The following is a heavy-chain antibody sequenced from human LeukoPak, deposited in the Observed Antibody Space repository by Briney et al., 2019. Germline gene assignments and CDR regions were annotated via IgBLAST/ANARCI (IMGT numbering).Heavy chain of an antibody. CDR1: GFTFSSYA. D-gene: IGHD3-22*01. Sequence: GSLRLSCAASGFTFSSYAMSWVRQAPGKGLEWVSAISGSGGSTYYADSVKGRFTISRDNSKNTLYLQMNSLRAEDTAVYYCARDYYDSSGYYYRFDPWGQGTLVTVSS. CDR3: ARDYYDSSGYYYRFDP. V-gene: IGHV3-23*01. CDR2: ISGSGGST. J-gene: IGHJ5*02.